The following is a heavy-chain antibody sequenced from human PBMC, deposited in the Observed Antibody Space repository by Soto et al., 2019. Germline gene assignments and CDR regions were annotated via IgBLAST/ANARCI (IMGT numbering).Heavy chain of an antibody. J-gene: IGHJ4*02. Sequence: QVRLVQSGAEVKKPGASVKVSCKTSGYIFASHDINWVRQASGQGLEWMGWMNPTSGNSGYSSKFQDRLTLTRDNSMNTAYMELSSLRSDDTAVYYCTRRLSRWLKSEEDPREDFDYWGQVPLVSVSS. CDR1: GYIFASHD. CDR3: TRRLSRWLKSEEDPREDFDY. V-gene: IGHV1-8*01. D-gene: IGHD3-16*02. CDR2: MNPTSGNS.